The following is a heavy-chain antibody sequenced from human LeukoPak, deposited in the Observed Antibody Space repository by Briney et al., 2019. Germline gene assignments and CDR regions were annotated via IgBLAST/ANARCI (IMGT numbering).Heavy chain of an antibody. V-gene: IGHV1-2*02. CDR1: GYTFTGYY. J-gene: IGHJ4*02. Sequence: ASVRVSCKASGYTFTGYYMHWVRQAPGQGLEWMGWINPNSGGTNYAQKFQGRVTMTRDTSISTAYMELSRLRSDDTAVYYCARGHYDFWSGPPLDYWGQGTLVTVSS. D-gene: IGHD3-3*01. CDR3: ARGHYDFWSGPPLDY. CDR2: INPNSGGT.